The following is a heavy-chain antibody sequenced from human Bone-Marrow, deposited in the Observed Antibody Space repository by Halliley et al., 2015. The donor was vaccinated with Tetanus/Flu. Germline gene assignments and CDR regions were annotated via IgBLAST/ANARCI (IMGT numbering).Heavy chain of an antibody. D-gene: IGHD3-16*01. V-gene: IGHV3-53*01. Sequence: GEGLVWVSITHGAGNTYYAASVKGRFSISRDNSKKTVYLQMNSLRLEDTAVYFCARDVGGSNFWGQGTLVTVSS. J-gene: IGHJ4*02. CDR2: THGAGNT. CDR3: ARDVGGSNF.